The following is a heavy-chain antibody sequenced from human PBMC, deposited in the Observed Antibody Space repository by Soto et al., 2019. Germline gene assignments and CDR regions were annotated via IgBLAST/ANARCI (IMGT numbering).Heavy chain of an antibody. CDR2: IWYDGSNK. V-gene: IGHV3-33*01. CDR1: GFTFSSYG. D-gene: IGHD5-12*01. CDR3: ARDPARGYSGYGPFDY. J-gene: IGHJ4*02. Sequence: PGGSLRLSCAASGFTFSSYGMQWVRQAPGKGLEWVAVIWYDGSNKYYADSVKGRFTISRDNSKNTLYLQMNSLRAEGTAVYYCARDPARGYSGYGPFDYWGQGTLVTVSS.